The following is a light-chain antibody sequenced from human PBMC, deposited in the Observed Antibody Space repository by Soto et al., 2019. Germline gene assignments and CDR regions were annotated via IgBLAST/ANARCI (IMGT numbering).Light chain of an antibody. CDR1: QAIRDD. Sequence: DIQMTQSPSSLSASVGDRVTITCRASQAIRDDLNWYQQKPGKAPKHLIYAASSLQSGVPSRFSGSGFETEFTLTISDLQPEDFATYYCLQHYSHPPWTFGQGTKVEIK. J-gene: IGKJ1*01. V-gene: IGKV1-17*02. CDR3: LQHYSHPPWT. CDR2: AAS.